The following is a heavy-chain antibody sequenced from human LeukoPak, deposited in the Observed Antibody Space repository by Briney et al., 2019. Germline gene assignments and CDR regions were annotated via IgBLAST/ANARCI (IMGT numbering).Heavy chain of an antibody. CDR3: ARAYPVLEWPHHDAFDI. CDR1: GGTFSSYA. Sequence: ASVKVSCKASGGTFSSYAISWVRQAPGQGLEWMGGIIPIFGTANYAQKFQGRVTITTDESTSTAYMELSSLRSEDTAVYYCARAYPVLEWPHHDAFDIWGQGTMVTVSP. D-gene: IGHD3-3*01. CDR2: IIPIFGTA. V-gene: IGHV1-69*05. J-gene: IGHJ3*02.